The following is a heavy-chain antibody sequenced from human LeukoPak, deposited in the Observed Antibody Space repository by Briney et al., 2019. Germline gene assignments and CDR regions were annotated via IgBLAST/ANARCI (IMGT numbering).Heavy chain of an antibody. J-gene: IGHJ5*02. D-gene: IGHD6-13*01. CDR3: ARDDSPYSSGWYGWFDP. Sequence: ASVKVSCKASGYTFTGYYMHWVRQAPGQGLEWMGWINPNSGGTNYAQKFQGRVTMTRDTSISTAYMELSRLRSDDTAVYYCARDDSPYSSGWYGWFDPWGQGTLVTVSS. CDR1: GYTFTGYY. CDR2: INPNSGGT. V-gene: IGHV1-2*02.